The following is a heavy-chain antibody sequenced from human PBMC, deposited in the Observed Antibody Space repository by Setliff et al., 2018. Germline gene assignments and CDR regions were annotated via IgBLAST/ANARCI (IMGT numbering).Heavy chain of an antibody. V-gene: IGHV4-34*01. CDR3: ARKSRNIVVVPAAVIYYYYYYMDV. CDR2: INHSGST. J-gene: IGHJ6*03. Sequence: SETLSLTCAVYGGSFSGYYWSWIRQPPGKGLEWIGEINHSGSTNYNPTLKSRVTISVDTSKNQFSLKLSSVTAADTAVYYCARKSRNIVVVPAAVIYYYYYYMDVWGKWTTVTGSS. CDR1: GGSFSGYY. D-gene: IGHD2-2*01.